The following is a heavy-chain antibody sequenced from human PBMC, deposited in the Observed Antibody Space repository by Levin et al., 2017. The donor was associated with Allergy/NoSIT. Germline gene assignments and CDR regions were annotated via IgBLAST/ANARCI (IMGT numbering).Heavy chain of an antibody. CDR2: IYYTGST. Sequence: TSETLSLTCTISGDSMSSYLWSWIRQPPGKALEWIGYIYYTGSTSYNPSLKSRISISVDTPKNQFSLKVNSVTAADSAMYYCARGSYYGSGSLGVAFDIWGQGTMVTVSS. CDR3: ARGSYYGSGSLGVAFDI. V-gene: IGHV4-59*01. J-gene: IGHJ3*02. CDR1: GDSMSSYL. D-gene: IGHD3-10*01.